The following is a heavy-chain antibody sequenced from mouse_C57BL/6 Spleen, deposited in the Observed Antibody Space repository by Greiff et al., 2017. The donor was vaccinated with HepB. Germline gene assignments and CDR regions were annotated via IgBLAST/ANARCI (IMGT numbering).Heavy chain of an antibody. CDR3: TRTHYYYGSSYWYFDV. J-gene: IGHJ1*03. CDR2: ISSGGDYI. V-gene: IGHV5-9-1*02. Sequence: EVKLVESGEGLVKPGGSLKLSCAASGFTFSSYAMSWVRQTPEKRLEWVAYISSGGDYIYSADTVKGRFTISRDNARNTLYLQMSSLKSEDTAMYYCTRTHYYYGSSYWYFDVWGTGTTVTVSS. CDR1: GFTFSSYA. D-gene: IGHD1-1*01.